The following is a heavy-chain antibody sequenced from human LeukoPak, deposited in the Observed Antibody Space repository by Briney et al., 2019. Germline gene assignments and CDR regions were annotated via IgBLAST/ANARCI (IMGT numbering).Heavy chain of an antibody. CDR1: GGSISSYY. CDR2: IYTSGST. V-gene: IGHV4-4*09. J-gene: IGHJ3*02. CDR3: ARRDSSGWYRNDAFDI. Sequence: PSETLSLTCTVSGGSISSYYWSWIRQPPGKGLEWIGYIYTSGSTNYNPSLKGRVTISVDTSKNQFSLKLSSVTAADTAVYYCARRDSSGWYRNDAFDIWGQGTMVTVSS. D-gene: IGHD6-19*01.